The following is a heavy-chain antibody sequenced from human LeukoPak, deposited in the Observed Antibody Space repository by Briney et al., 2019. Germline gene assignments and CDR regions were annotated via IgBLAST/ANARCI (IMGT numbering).Heavy chain of an antibody. CDR2: IYHSGTT. CDR3: ARGSLDPT. CDR1: GVSISTHY. Sequence: SETLSLTCNVSGVSISTHYWSWIRQSPGKGLEWIGFIYHSGTTNYNPSLKSRVTISIDTSKNEFSLKLSSVTAADTAVYYCARGSLDPTWGQGTMVTVSS. D-gene: IGHD3-10*01. V-gene: IGHV4-59*08. J-gene: IGHJ3*01.